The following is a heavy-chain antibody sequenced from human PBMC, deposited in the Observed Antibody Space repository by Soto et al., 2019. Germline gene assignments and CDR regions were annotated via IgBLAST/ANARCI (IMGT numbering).Heavy chain of an antibody. CDR1: GGSISSGGYY. CDR3: AKDQTQHNNGWYYFDY. Sequence: SETLSLTCTVSGGSISSGGYYWSWIRQHPGKGLEWIGYIYYSGSTYYNPSLKSRVTISVDTSKNQFSLKLSSVTAADTAVYYCAKDQTQHNNGWYYFDYWGQGTLVTVSS. CDR2: IYYSGST. J-gene: IGHJ4*02. D-gene: IGHD6-19*01. V-gene: IGHV4-31*03.